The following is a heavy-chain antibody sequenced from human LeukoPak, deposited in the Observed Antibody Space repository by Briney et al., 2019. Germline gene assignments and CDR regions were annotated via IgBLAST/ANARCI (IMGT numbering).Heavy chain of an antibody. CDR3: ARHPRGGSSRNFDY. J-gene: IGHJ4*02. Sequence: SETLSLTCSVSCGSISSSSYYWGWIRQPPGKGLEWIGSIYYSGSTYYNPSLKSRVTISVDTSKNQFSLKLSSVTAADTAVYYCARHPRGGSSRNFDYWGQGTLVTVSS. CDR2: IYYSGST. V-gene: IGHV4-39*01. D-gene: IGHD2-15*01. CDR1: CGSISSSSYY.